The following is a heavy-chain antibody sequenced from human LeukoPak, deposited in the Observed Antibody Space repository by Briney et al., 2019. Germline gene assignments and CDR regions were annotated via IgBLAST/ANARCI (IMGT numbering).Heavy chain of an antibody. CDR1: GFTFSSYA. CDR2: ISGSGGST. V-gene: IGHV3-23*01. D-gene: IGHD3-3*01. CDR3: AKMEGQRLYDYCMDV. J-gene: IGHJ6*03. Sequence: GGSLRLSCAASGFTFSSYAMSWVRQAPGKRLEWVSAISGSGGSTYYADSVKGRFTISRDNSKNTLYLQMNSLRAEDTAVYYCAKMEGQRLYDYCMDVWGRGTTVTVSS.